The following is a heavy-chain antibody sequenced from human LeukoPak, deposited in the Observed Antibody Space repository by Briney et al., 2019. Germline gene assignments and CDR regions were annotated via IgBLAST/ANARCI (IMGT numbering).Heavy chain of an antibody. V-gene: IGHV3-30*03. Sequence: PGRSLRLSCAASGFTFSTYGMHWVRQAPGKGLEWVALIAFDGSYKYYADSVKGRFIISRDNSKNTVYLQMDSLKPEDTAVYYCARAAYSGSYTYFDYWGQGTLVTVSS. CDR1: GFTFSTYG. D-gene: IGHD1-26*01. CDR3: ARAAYSGSYTYFDY. J-gene: IGHJ4*02. CDR2: IAFDGSYK.